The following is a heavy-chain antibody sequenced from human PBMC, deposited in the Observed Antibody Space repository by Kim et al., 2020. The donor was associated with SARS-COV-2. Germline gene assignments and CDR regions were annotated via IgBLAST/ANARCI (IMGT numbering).Heavy chain of an antibody. V-gene: IGHV4-59*13. CDR2: VYYTGST. CDR3: ARGVDGSGYRLFDHWFDP. D-gene: IGHD3-3*01. Sequence: SETLSLTCTVSGDSISSYYWCWIRQPPGKGLEWIGYVYYTGSTNYNPSLKRRVTISVDTSKNQFSLKLSSVTAADTAVYYCARGVDGSGYRLFDHWFDPWGQGTLVTVSS. CDR1: GDSISSYY. J-gene: IGHJ5*02.